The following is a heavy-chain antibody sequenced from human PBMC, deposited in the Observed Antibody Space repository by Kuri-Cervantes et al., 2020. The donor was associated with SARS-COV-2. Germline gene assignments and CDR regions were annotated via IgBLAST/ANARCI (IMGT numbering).Heavy chain of an antibody. CDR1: GFTFDDYG. J-gene: IGHJ4*02. CDR3: ARGGYSSGWFAYYFDY. CDR2: ISWNGGST. D-gene: IGHD6-19*01. V-gene: IGHV3-20*04. Sequence: GGSLRLSCAASGFTFDDYGMSWVRQAPGKGLEWVSGISWNGGSTGYADSVKGRFTISRDNAKNSLYLQMNSLRAEDTALYYCARGGYSSGWFAYYFDYWGQGTLVTVSS.